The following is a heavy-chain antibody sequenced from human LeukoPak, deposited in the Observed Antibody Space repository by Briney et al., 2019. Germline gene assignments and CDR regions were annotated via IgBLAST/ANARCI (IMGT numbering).Heavy chain of an antibody. CDR3: ASINYETFDY. J-gene: IGHJ4*02. CDR1: GYSISSGYY. D-gene: IGHD3-3*01. CDR2: IYHSGST. Sequence: KPSETLSLTCAVSGYSISSGYYCGWIRQPPGKGLEWIGSIYHSGSTYYNPSLKSRVTISIDTSKNQFSLKLSSVTAADTAVYYCASINYETFDYWGQGTLVTVSS. V-gene: IGHV4-38-2*01.